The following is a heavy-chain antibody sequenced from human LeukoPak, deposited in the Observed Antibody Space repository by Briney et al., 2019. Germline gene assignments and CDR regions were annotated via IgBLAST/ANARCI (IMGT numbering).Heavy chain of an antibody. CDR2: IYYSGST. V-gene: IGHV4-30-4*08. CDR1: GGSVSSGSYY. CDR3: ARAYYYDSSGYYFEGFDP. D-gene: IGHD3-22*01. Sequence: PSETLSLTCTVSGGSVSSGSYYWSWIRQPPGKGLEWIGYIYYSGSTYYNPSLKSRVTISVDTSKNQFSLKLSSVTAADTAVYYCARAYYYDSSGYYFEGFDPWGQGTLVTVSS. J-gene: IGHJ5*02.